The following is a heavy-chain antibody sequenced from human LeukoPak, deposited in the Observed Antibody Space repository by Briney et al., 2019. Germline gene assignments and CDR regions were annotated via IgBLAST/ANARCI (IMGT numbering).Heavy chain of an antibody. V-gene: IGHV3-7*01. CDR1: GFMFTGYW. J-gene: IGHJ6*03. D-gene: IGHD3-10*01. CDR2: IKEDGSEK. Sequence: QAGGSLRLSCEASGFMFTGYWMSWVRQAPGKGLEWVANIKEDGSEKYYVDSVKGRFTISRDSPKKLLYLQMNSLRAEDTAVYYCARDRRGVNFYYYYMDVWGKGTSVIVSS. CDR3: ARDRRGVNFYYYYMDV.